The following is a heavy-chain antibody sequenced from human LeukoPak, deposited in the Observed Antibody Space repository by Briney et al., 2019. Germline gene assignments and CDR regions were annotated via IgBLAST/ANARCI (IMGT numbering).Heavy chain of an antibody. CDR2: ISYDGSNK. CDR3: AKDLLPARYYDILTGSAFDI. V-gene: IGHV3-30*18. Sequence: GGSLRLSCAASGFTFSDYYMSWIRQAPGKGLEWVAVISYDGSNKYYADSVKGRFTISRDNSKNTLYLQMNSLRAEDTAVYYCAKDLLPARYYDILTGSAFDIWGQGTMVTVSS. CDR1: GFTFSDYY. J-gene: IGHJ3*02. D-gene: IGHD3-9*01.